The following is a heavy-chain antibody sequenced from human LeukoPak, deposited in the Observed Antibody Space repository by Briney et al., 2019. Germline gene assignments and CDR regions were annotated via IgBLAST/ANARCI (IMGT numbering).Heavy chain of an antibody. Sequence: SETLSLTCTVSGGSISSYYWSWIRQPPGKGLEWIGYIYYSGSTNYNPSLKSRVTISVDTSKNQFSLKLSSVTAADTAVYYCARDRTVTTFDSWGQGTLVTVS. CDR3: ARDRTVTTFDS. D-gene: IGHD4-17*01. CDR1: GGSISSYY. J-gene: IGHJ4*02. CDR2: IYYSGST. V-gene: IGHV4-59*01.